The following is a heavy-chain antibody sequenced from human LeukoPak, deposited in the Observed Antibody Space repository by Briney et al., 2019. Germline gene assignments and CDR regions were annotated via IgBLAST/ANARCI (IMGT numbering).Heavy chain of an antibody. Sequence: PGGSLRLSCAASGFTFSSYAMSWVRQAPGKGLEWVSGISGSGVNTYYADSVKGRFTISRDNSKNTLYLQMNSLRAEDTAVYYCAKGSGDSCYSGLDYWGQGTLVTVSS. J-gene: IGHJ4*02. CDR3: AKGSGDSCYSGLDY. CDR2: ISGSGVNT. D-gene: IGHD2-15*01. CDR1: GFTFSSYA. V-gene: IGHV3-23*01.